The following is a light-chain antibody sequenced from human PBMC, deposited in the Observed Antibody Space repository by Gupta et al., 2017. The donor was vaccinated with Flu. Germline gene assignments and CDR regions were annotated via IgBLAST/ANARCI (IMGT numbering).Light chain of an antibody. Sequence: SNIGSNVVSWYQNRPGTAPRLLIYNDDQLPSWVHDRFCGSTSGTSASLAIGGLPSADAADYSGAAGDDSMHALSADGSLTGLWVFGGGTKLSVL. CDR2: NDD. V-gene: IGLV1-44*01. CDR3: AAGDDSMHALSADGSLTGLWV. CDR1: SNIGSNV. J-gene: IGLJ3*02.